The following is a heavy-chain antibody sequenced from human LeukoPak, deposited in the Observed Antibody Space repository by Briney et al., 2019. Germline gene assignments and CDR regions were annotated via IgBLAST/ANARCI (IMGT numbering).Heavy chain of an antibody. CDR3: AKDPYSSSWLGRAPNPNWFDP. V-gene: IGHV3-30*18. Sequence: GGSLRLSCAASGFIFSSYGMHWVRQAPGKGLEWVAVISYDGSNKYYADSVKGRFTISRDNSKNTLYLQMNSLRAEDTAVYYCAKDPYSSSWLGRAPNPNWFDPWGQGTLVTVSS. D-gene: IGHD6-13*01. CDR2: ISYDGSNK. J-gene: IGHJ5*02. CDR1: GFIFSSYG.